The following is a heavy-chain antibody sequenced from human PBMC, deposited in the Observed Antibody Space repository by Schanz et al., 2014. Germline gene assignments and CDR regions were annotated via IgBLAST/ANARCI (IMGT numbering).Heavy chain of an antibody. D-gene: IGHD6-13*01. CDR3: TTAHYSSNYETLDY. CDR1: GFTMRNEW. Sequence: EVQLVESGGGLVKPGGSLRLSCAASGFTMRNEWMSWVRQAPGKGLEWVARIKSRIHGGTTDYAAPAKGRLTISRDDSKHTVYLQMDSLKTEDTALYYCTTAHYSSNYETLDYWGQGTLVTVSS. CDR2: IKSRIHGGTT. J-gene: IGHJ4*02. V-gene: IGHV3-15*01.